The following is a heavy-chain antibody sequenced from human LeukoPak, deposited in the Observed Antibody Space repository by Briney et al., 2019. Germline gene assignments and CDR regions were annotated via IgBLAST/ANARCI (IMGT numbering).Heavy chain of an antibody. J-gene: IGHJ5*02. V-gene: IGHV4-31*03. CDR3: ARDSDFWSGHNWFDP. CDR1: GGSISSGGYY. D-gene: IGHD3-3*01. CDR2: IYYSGST. Sequence: SQTLSLTCTVSGGSISSGGYYWSWIRQHPGKGLEWIGYIYYSGSTYYNPSLKSRVTISVDTSKNQFSLKLSSVTAADTAVYYCARDSDFWSGHNWFDPWGQGTLVTVSS.